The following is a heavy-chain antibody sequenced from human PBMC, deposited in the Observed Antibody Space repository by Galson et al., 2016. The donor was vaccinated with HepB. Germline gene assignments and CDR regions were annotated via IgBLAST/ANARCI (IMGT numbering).Heavy chain of an antibody. V-gene: IGHV1-18*04. Sequence: SVKVSCKASGYRFPTYGISWVRQAPGQGLEWLGWIGANSGNTSYAQKFQARVTMTRDTSASTVYMDLRSLRSDDTAVYYCARDVQFRFDYWGQGTLVTVSS. CDR3: ARDVQFRFDY. J-gene: IGHJ4*02. CDR1: GYRFPTYG. D-gene: IGHD4-11*01. CDR2: IGANSGNT.